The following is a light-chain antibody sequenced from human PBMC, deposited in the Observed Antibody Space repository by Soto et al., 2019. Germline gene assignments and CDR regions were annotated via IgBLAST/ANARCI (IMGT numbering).Light chain of an antibody. CDR1: QSVSSSY. CDR2: GAS. J-gene: IGKJ4*01. CDR3: QQYGSSPPLT. Sequence: EVVMTQSPDTLSVSPGERATLSCRASQSVSSSYLAWYQQKPGQAPRLLIYGASSRATGIPDRFSGSGSGTDFTLTISRLEPEDFAVYYCQQYGSSPPLTFGGGTKVDIK. V-gene: IGKV3-20*01.